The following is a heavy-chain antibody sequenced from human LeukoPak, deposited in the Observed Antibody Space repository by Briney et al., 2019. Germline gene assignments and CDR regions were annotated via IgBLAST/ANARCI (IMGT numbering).Heavy chain of an antibody. D-gene: IGHD3-10*01. CDR3: ARITMVRGVLYYFDY. Sequence: GESLKISCKASGYSFTSYWIGWARQMPGKGLEWMGIIYPGDSDTRYSPSFQGQVTISADKSISTAYLQWSSLKASDTAMYYCARITMVRGVLYYFDYWGRGTLVTVSS. CDR1: GYSFTSYW. J-gene: IGHJ4*02. CDR2: IYPGDSDT. V-gene: IGHV5-51*01.